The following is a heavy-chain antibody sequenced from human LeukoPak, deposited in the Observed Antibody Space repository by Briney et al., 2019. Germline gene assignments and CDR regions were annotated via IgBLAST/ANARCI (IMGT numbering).Heavy chain of an antibody. J-gene: IGHJ5*02. V-gene: IGHV4-59*01. Sequence: PSETLSLTCTVSGGSISSYYWSWIRQPPGKGLEWIGYIYYSGSTNYNPPLKSRVTISVDTSKNQFSLKLSSVTAADTAVYYCARGIPGIAAAGTIVDWFDPWGQGTLVTVSS. D-gene: IGHD6-13*01. CDR3: ARGIPGIAAAGTIVDWFDP. CDR1: GGSISSYY. CDR2: IYYSGST.